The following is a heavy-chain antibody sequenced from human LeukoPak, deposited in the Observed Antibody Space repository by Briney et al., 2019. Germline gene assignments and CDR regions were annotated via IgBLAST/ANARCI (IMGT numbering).Heavy chain of an antibody. Sequence: GGSLRLSCAASGFTFSSDAMSWVRQAPGKGLEWVSSISTSSSYIYFAASLKGRFTISRDNAKNSLYLQMNSLRAEDTALYYCARLPVVGSRAGLDYWGQGTLVTVSS. CDR2: ISTSSSYI. J-gene: IGHJ4*02. CDR3: ARLPVVGSRAGLDY. D-gene: IGHD2-2*01. V-gene: IGHV3-21*04. CDR1: GFTFSSDA.